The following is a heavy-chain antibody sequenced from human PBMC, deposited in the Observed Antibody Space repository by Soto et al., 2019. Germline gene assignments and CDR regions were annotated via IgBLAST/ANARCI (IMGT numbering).Heavy chain of an antibody. V-gene: IGHV4-28*01. J-gene: IGHJ4*02. D-gene: IGHD1-26*01. CDR2: IYYSGTT. CDR3: ARREIQGPIDY. Sequence: QVQLQESGPGLVKPSDTLSLTCAVSGYSISSSNWWGWIRQPPGKGLEWIGYIYYSGTTYYNPSLKSRVTMSVDTAKNQLSLKLTAVTAVDTAVYYCARREIQGPIDYWGQGTLVTVSS. CDR1: GYSISSSNW.